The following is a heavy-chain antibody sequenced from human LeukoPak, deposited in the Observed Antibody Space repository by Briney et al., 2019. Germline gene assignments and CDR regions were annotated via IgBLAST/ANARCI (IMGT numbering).Heavy chain of an antibody. D-gene: IGHD5-18*01. V-gene: IGHV4-59*01. Sequence: SETLSLTCTVSGGSISSYYWSWIRQPPGKGLEWFGYIYYSGSTNYNPSPKSRVTISVDTSKNQFSLKLSSVTAADTAVYYCARSHREYSYGYVSWYFDLWGRGTLVTVSS. CDR3: ARSHREYSYGYVSWYFDL. J-gene: IGHJ2*01. CDR1: GGSISSYY. CDR2: IYYSGST.